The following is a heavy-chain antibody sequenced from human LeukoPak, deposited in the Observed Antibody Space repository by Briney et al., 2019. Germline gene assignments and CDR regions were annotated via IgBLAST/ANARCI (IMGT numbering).Heavy chain of an antibody. CDR3: ARVLRGYSYGYGSPGY. Sequence: ASVKVSCKASGYTFTGYYMHWVRHAPGQGLEWMGWINPNSGGTNYAQKFQGRVTMTRDTSISTAYMELSRLRSDDTAVYYCARVLRGYSYGYGSPGYWGQGTLVTVSS. CDR1: GYTFTGYY. V-gene: IGHV1-2*02. D-gene: IGHD5-18*01. CDR2: INPNSGGT. J-gene: IGHJ4*02.